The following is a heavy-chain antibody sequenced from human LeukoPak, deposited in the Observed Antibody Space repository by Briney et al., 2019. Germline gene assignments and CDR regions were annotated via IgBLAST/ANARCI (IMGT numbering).Heavy chain of an antibody. CDR2: ISYDGSNK. V-gene: IGHV3-30*07. Sequence: GGSLRLSCAASGFTFSSYAMHWVRQAPGKGLEWVAVISYDGSNKYYADSVKGRFTISRDNSKNTLYLQMNSLRDEDTAVYHCAKDRHPATVRGNIITLYYFDYWGQGTLVTVSS. D-gene: IGHD3-10*01. J-gene: IGHJ4*02. CDR3: AKDRHPATVRGNIITLYYFDY. CDR1: GFTFSSYA.